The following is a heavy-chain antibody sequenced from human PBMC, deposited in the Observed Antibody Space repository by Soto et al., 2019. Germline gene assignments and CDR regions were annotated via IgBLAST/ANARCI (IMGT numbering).Heavy chain of an antibody. J-gene: IGHJ6*02. CDR1: GGSINTYY. Sequence: PSETLSLTCTVSGGSINTYYWNWIRQPAGKGLEWVGRVCCSGATSHNASVNGRVTMSVDMAKSQFSLRLSSVTAADTAVYYCARVPKRGHNIYSGIMDVWGRGSTVTVSS. CDR3: ARVPKRGHNIYSGIMDV. V-gene: IGHV4-4*07. CDR2: VCCSGAT. D-gene: IGHD3-10*01.